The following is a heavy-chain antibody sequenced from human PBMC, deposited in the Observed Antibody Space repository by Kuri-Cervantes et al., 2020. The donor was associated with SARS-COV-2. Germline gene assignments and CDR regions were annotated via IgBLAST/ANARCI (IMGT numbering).Heavy chain of an antibody. CDR1: GFTFSSYD. J-gene: IGHJ4*02. CDR3: ARVRHISAPGPFDY. Sequence: GGSLRLSCAASGFTFSSYDMHWVRQAPGKGLEWVAVIWYDGSNKYYADSVKGRFTISRDNSKNTLYLQLNNLRSEDTAVYYCARVRHISAPGPFDYWGQGTRVTVSS. V-gene: IGHV3-33*01. CDR2: IWYDGSNK. D-gene: IGHD6-13*01.